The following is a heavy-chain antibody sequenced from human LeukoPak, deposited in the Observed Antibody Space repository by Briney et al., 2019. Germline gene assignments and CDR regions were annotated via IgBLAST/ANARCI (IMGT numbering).Heavy chain of an antibody. CDR3: ARGYCSNTNCYKNWFHP. CDR1: GFTFSSYW. D-gene: IGHD2-2*02. V-gene: IGHV3-7*04. J-gene: IGHJ5*02. Sequence: GGSLRLSCAASGFTFSSYWMNWVRQAPGKGLEWVANIKQDGREINYLDSVEGRFSISRDNAKNSVYLQMNSLRAEDTAVYYCARGYCSNTNCYKNWFHPWGQGTLVTVSS. CDR2: IKQDGREI.